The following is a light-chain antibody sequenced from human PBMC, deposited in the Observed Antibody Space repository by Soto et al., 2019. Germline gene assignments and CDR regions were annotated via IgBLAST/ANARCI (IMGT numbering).Light chain of an antibody. V-gene: IGKV1-33*01. Sequence: DIQMTQSPSSLSASVGDRVTITCQASQDISNYLNWYQQKPGKAPKLLIYAASYLETGVPSRFSGSGSGADFTFTIRSLQPEDVATYYCQQYDNLPLTFGGGTKVDIK. CDR3: QQYDNLPLT. CDR2: AAS. CDR1: QDISNY. J-gene: IGKJ4*01.